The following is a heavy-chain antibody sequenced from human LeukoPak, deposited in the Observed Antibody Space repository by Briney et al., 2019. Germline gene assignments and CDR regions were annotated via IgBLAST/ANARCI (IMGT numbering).Heavy chain of an antibody. J-gene: IGHJ6*02. CDR3: ARDPYYYDSSGYYSYYYYGMDV. V-gene: IGHV1-18*01. CDR1: GYTFTSYG. D-gene: IGHD3-22*01. Sequence: ASVKVSCKASGYTFTSYGISWVRQAPGQGLEWMGWISAYNGNTNYAQKLQGRVTMTTDTSTSTAYMELRSLRSDDTAVYYCARDPYYYDSSGYYSYYYYGMDVWGQGTTVTVSS. CDR2: ISAYNGNT.